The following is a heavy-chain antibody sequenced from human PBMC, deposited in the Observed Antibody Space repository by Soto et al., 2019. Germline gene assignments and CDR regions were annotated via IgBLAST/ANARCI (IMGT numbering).Heavy chain of an antibody. J-gene: IGHJ4*02. D-gene: IGHD1-1*01. CDR3: ARGPRKQLWVGYFDY. CDR2: INPNSNTDVT. V-gene: IGHV1-2*04. CDR1: GYTFTDYY. Sequence: QVQLVQSGAEVKKPGASVKVSCKASGYTFTDYYIHWVRQDPGQGLEWMGWINPNSNTDVTNYAQKFQGWVTMTSDTSITTAYLEVDRLKSDDTAVYYCARGPRKQLWVGYFDYWGQGTLVTVSS.